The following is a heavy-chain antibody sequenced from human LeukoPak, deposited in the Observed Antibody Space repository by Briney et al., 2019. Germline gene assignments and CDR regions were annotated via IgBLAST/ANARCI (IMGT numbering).Heavy chain of an antibody. CDR2: IRSKAYGGTT. D-gene: IGHD1-26*01. CDR1: GFTFGDYA. Sequence: LSGGSLRLSCTASGFTFGDYAMSWVRQAPGKGLGWVGFIRSKAYGGTTEYAASVKGRFTISRDDSKSIAYLQMNSLKTEDTAVYYCTRVNSGSYFDYWGQGTLVTVSS. V-gene: IGHV3-49*04. CDR3: TRVNSGSYFDY. J-gene: IGHJ4*02.